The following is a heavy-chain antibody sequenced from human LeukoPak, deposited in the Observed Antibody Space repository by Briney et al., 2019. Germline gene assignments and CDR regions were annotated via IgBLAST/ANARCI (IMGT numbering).Heavy chain of an antibody. CDR3: ARGVEYSSSSGLGY. CDR1: GGSISSYY. Sequence: SETLSLTCTVSGGSISSYYWSWIRQPPGKGLERIGYIYYSGSTNYNPSLKSRVTISVDTSKNQFSLKLSSVTAADTAVYYCARGVEYSSSSGLGYWGQGTLVTVSS. D-gene: IGHD6-6*01. CDR2: IYYSGST. J-gene: IGHJ4*02. V-gene: IGHV4-59*01.